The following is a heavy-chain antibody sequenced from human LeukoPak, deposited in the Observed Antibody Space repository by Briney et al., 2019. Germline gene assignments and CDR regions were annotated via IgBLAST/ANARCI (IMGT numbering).Heavy chain of an antibody. CDR2: ISSSSSYI. CDR3: ARVSSGWSGGDY. CDR1: GFTFSSYS. J-gene: IGHJ4*02. V-gene: IGHV3-21*01. Sequence: PGGSLRLSCAASGFTFSSYSMNWVRQAPGKGLEWVSSISSSSSYIYYADSVKGRFTISRDNAKNSLYLQMNSLRAEDTAVYYCARVSSGWSGGDYWGQGTLVTVSS. D-gene: IGHD6-19*01.